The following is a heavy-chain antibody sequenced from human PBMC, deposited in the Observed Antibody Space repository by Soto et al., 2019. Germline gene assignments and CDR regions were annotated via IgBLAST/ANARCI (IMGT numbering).Heavy chain of an antibody. J-gene: IGHJ4*02. CDR1: GYTFTSYH. V-gene: IGHV1-46*01. D-gene: IGHD4-17*01. Sequence: ASVKVSCKASGYTFTSYHMDWVRQAPGHGLAWMGKITPSGDRTWYAQKFRGRVTMARDTSTSTDYMELSSLRSEDTAVYYCARDGGNHGDDDYWGQGTLVTVSS. CDR3: ARDGGNHGDDDY. CDR2: ITPSGDRT.